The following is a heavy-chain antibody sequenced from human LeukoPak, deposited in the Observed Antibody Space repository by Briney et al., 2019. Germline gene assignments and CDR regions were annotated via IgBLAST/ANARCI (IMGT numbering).Heavy chain of an antibody. D-gene: IGHD3-16*01. V-gene: IGHV1-69*06. CDR1: GGTFSSYA. CDR3: ARISGGHYCYYMDV. CDR2: IIPIFGTA. Sequence: GASVKVSCKASGGTFSSYAISWVRQAPGQGLEWMGGIIPIFGTANYAQKFQGRVTITADKSTGTAYMELSSLRSEDTAVYYCARISGGHYCYYMDVWGKGTTVTVSS. J-gene: IGHJ6*03.